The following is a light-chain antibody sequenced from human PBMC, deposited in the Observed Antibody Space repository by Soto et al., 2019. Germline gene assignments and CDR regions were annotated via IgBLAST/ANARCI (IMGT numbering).Light chain of an antibody. CDR2: DAS. J-gene: IGKJ5*01. CDR1: QSISNR. CDR3: QHYNSYPLT. V-gene: IGKV1-5*01. Sequence: DIQMTQSPSPLSASIGDRVTITCRASQSISNRLAWCQQKPGKAPNLLIYDASILESGAPSRFSGSGSGTEFTLTISSLQPDDFATYYCQHYNSYPLTFGQGTRLEIK.